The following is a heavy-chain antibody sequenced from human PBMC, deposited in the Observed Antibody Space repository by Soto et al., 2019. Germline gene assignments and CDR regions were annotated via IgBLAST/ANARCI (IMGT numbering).Heavy chain of an antibody. D-gene: IGHD4-17*01. CDR1: GFTFSDHY. J-gene: IGHJ6*03. Sequence: GGSLRLSCAASGFTFSDHYMDWVRQAPGKGLEWVGRTRNKANSYTTEYAASVKGRFTISRDDSKNSLYLQMNSLKTEDTAVYYCARVYGDYAYYYYYYMDVWGKGTTVTVSS. CDR2: TRNKANSYTT. CDR3: ARVYGDYAYYYYYYMDV. V-gene: IGHV3-72*01.